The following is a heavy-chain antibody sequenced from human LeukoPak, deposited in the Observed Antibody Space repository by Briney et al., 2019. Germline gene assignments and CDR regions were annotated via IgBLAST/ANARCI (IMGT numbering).Heavy chain of an antibody. Sequence: GSLILSCATSGFTFSPYWMNWVHQAPGKGLEWVANVNPDGSETYYLDSVNGRFPISRDNLKNSLYLLMNSLRAEDTAVYYCGRWGIEAAIDYWGQGTLVTVSS. CDR2: VNPDGSET. J-gene: IGHJ4*02. V-gene: IGHV3-7*01. CDR1: GFTFSPYW. CDR3: GRWGIEAAIDY. D-gene: IGHD2-2*01.